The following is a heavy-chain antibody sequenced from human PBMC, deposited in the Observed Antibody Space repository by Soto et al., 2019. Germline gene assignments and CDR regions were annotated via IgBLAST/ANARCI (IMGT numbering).Heavy chain of an antibody. CDR2: IWYDGSNK. CDR3: ARDQTAYCTNGVCYRSNYMDV. Sequence: QVQLVESGGGVVQPGRSLRLSCAASGFTFSSYGMHWVRQAPGKGLEWVAVIWYDGSNKYYADSVKGRFTISRDNSKNTLYLQMNSLRAEDTAVYYCARDQTAYCTNGVCYRSNYMDVWGKGTTVTVSS. J-gene: IGHJ6*03. D-gene: IGHD2-8*01. CDR1: GFTFSSYG. V-gene: IGHV3-33*01.